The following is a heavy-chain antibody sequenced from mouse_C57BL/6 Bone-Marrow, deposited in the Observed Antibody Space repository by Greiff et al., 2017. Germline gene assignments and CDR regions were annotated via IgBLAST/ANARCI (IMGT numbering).Heavy chain of an antibody. CDR3: ARGAYGSSSFAY. CDR1: GFNIKDDY. D-gene: IGHD1-1*01. V-gene: IGHV1-64*01. Sequence: QVQLQQSGAELVRPGASVKLSCTASGFNIKDDYMHWVKQRPEQGLEWIGMIHPNSGSTNYNEKFKSKATLTVDKSSSTAYMQLSSLTSEDSAVYYCARGAYGSSSFAYWGQGTLVTVSA. CDR2: IHPNSGST. J-gene: IGHJ3*01.